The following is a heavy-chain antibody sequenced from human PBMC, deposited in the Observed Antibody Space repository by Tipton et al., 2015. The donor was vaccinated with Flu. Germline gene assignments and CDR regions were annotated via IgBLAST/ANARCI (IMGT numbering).Heavy chain of an antibody. CDR1: GDYISDYY. CDR3: ARSNWGGAIDT. D-gene: IGHD7-27*01. V-gene: IGHV4-59*01. Sequence: LRLSCIVSGDYISDYYWNWIRQSPGGGLGWLGYIHHTGKTNQNPSLKSRLTVSVDTSRNQFSLTLNSVTAADTAVYFCARSNWGGAIDTWGQGTMVTVSS. J-gene: IGHJ3*02. CDR2: IHHTGKT.